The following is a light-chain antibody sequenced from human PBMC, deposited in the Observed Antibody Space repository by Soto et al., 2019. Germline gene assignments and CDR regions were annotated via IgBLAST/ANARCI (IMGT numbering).Light chain of an antibody. J-gene: IGLJ1*01. CDR3: QSYDSSLSGFYV. CDR1: IFNIRVGYD. V-gene: IGLV1-40*01. CDR2: GDS. Sequence: QAVLTQPAPVTGSLVQRVTIACTGSIFNIRVGYDVHGHLQLPGAAAILFVDGDSDRPSGVPDRFSGSKSGTSASLAITGLQAEDEADYYCQSYDSSLSGFYVFGTGTKGTVL.